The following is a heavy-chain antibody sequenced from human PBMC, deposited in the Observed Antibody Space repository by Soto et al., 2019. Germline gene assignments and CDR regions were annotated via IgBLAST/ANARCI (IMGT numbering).Heavy chain of an antibody. CDR3: AREDSSGYFQLEF. V-gene: IGHV3-20*04. CDR1: GFTFDDYA. CDR2: INWNGGST. D-gene: IGHD3-22*01. Sequence: EVQLVESGGGVVRPGGSLRLSCAASGFTFDDYAMIWVRQAPGKGLEWVSGINWNGGSTAYADSVKGRFTISRDNAKNSLYLQMSSLRAKDTALYYCAREDSSGYFQLEFWGQGTLVTVS. J-gene: IGHJ4*02.